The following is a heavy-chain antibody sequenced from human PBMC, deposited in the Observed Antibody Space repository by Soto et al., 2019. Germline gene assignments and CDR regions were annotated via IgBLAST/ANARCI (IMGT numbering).Heavy chain of an antibody. CDR1: GGIFSTYA. J-gene: IGHJ4*02. D-gene: IGHD3-10*01. Sequence: QVQLVQSGAEVKKPGSSVKVSCKASGGIFSTYAISWLRQAPGQGLEWRGGIIPLFGTPNYAQRFQGRVNITADESTSTAYMELSRLRSEDTAVYYCARDRDDYGSGNYYNRIDFWGQGTLVTVSS. V-gene: IGHV1-69*01. CDR3: ARDRDDYGSGNYYNRIDF. CDR2: IIPLFGTP.